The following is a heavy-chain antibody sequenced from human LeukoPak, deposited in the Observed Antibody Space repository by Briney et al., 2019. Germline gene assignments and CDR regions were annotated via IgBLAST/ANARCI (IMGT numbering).Heavy chain of an antibody. J-gene: IGHJ3*02. Sequence: GGSLRLSCEASGFTFSSYAMNWVRQSPGKGLEWVSCITTRGRFIDYADSVKGRFTISRDNAKNSLYLQMNSLRAEDTAVYYCARDGPRRWLRFAYAFDIWGQGTMVTVSS. CDR1: GFTFSSYA. V-gene: IGHV3-21*01. CDR3: ARDGPRRWLRFAYAFDI. D-gene: IGHD5-12*01. CDR2: ITTRGRFI.